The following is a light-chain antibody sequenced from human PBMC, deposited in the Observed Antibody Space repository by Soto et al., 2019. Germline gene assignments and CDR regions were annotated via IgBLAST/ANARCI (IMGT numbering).Light chain of an antibody. J-gene: IGLJ1*01. V-gene: IGLV2-8*01. CDR2: EVT. Sequence: QSVLTQPPSASGSPGQSVTISCTGTSSDLGGYDYVSWYQHHPGKAPKLIMYEVTERPSGVPDRFSGSKSGNTASLTVSGLQAEDEADYYCSSYGGNNNYVFGTGTKVNVL. CDR3: SSYGGNNNYV. CDR1: SSDLGGYDY.